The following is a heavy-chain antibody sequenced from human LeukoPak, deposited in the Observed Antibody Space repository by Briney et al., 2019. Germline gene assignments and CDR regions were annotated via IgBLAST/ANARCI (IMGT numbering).Heavy chain of an antibody. V-gene: IGHV4-30-4*01. CDR2: IYHTGST. D-gene: IGHD5-12*01. J-gene: IGHJ5*02. CDR1: GGSISSGDYY. CDR3: ARGGYVLNWFDP. Sequence: SQTPSLTCSVSGGSISSGDYYWTWIRQPPGKGLEWIGYIYHTGSTYYNPSHKSRITISLDTSKNQFSLRLNSVTAADTAVYYCARGGYVLNWFDPGGQESMATVSS.